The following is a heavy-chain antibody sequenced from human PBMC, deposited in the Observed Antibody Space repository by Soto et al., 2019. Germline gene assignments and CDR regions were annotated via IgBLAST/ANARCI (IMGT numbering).Heavy chain of an antibody. Sequence: GGSLRLSCAASGFTVSSNYMSWVRQAPGKGLEWVSVIYSGGSTYYADSVKGRFTISRDNSKNTLYLQMNSLRADDTDVYYCARDRTYYFDYWGQGTLVTVSS. V-gene: IGHV3-53*01. CDR3: ARDRTYYFDY. J-gene: IGHJ4*02. CDR2: IYSGGST. D-gene: IGHD1-1*01. CDR1: GFTVSSNY.